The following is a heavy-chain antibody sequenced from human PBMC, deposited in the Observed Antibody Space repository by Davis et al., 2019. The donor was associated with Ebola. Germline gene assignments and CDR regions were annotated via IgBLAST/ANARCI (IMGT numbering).Heavy chain of an antibody. D-gene: IGHD3-22*01. CDR2: MSSGSYYR. Sequence: GESLKISCAASGFTFRSDDMNWVRQAPGKGLEWVSSMSSGSYYRYYADSLKGRFTISRDNAKNSLYLQMNSLRAEDTAVYHCARGGYYDSSGYSHAAFDIWGQGTMVTVSS. V-gene: IGHV3-21*01. J-gene: IGHJ3*02. CDR3: ARGGYYDSSGYSHAAFDI. CDR1: GFTFRSDD.